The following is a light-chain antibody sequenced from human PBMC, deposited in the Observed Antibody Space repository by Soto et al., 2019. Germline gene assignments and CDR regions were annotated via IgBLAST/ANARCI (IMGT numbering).Light chain of an antibody. CDR2: RNN. V-gene: IGLV1-47*01. J-gene: IGLJ1*01. CDR3: AAWDDRLSVIYV. CDR1: SSNIGSNY. Sequence: QSVLTQPPSASGTPGQRVTISCSGSSSNIGSNYVYWYQQLPGTAPKLLIYRNNQRPSGVPDRFSGSKSGTSASLAISGLRSEDEADYYCAAWDDRLSVIYVFGTGTKLTV.